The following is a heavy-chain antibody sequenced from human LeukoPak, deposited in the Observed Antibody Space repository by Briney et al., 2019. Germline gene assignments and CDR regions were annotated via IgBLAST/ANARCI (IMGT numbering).Heavy chain of an antibody. CDR1: GGSFSGYY. Sequence: SETLSLTCAVYGGSFSGYYWSWIRQPPGKGLEWIGEINHSGSTNYNPSLKSRVTISVDTSKNQFSLKLSSVTAADTAVYYCARDQAYCSGGSCYGWFDPWGQGTLVTVSS. D-gene: IGHD2-15*01. CDR3: ARDQAYCSGGSCYGWFDP. CDR2: INHSGST. V-gene: IGHV4-34*01. J-gene: IGHJ5*02.